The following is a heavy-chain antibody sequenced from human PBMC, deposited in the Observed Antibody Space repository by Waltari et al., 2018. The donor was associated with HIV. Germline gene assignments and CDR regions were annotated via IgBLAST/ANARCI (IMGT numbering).Heavy chain of an antibody. CDR3: ARGTGPLSPLDL. V-gene: IGHV3-33*01. CDR2: VWFDENNK. Sequence: QEKLVESGGAVVQPGGSLRLSCVASGFEFNTYNVHWVRQAPGKGLNGVSVVWFDENNKNYAESLKGRLAISRNNAKKTLYLQMNRLRVDDTAVYYCARGTGPLSPLDLWGQGTSVTVSS. J-gene: IGHJ3*01. CDR1: GFEFNTYN.